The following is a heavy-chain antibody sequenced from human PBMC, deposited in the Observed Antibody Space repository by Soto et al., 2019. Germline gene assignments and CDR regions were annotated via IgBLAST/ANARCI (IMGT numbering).Heavy chain of an antibody. CDR2: IIPIFGTT. V-gene: IGHV1-69*01. CDR3: AREKGFGAAAVFDY. D-gene: IGHD6-13*01. Sequence: QVQLVQSGAEVKKRGSSVKVSCKASGGTFSTYGLSWVRQAPGQGLEWMGGIIPIFGTTTYAQKFQGRVTITADESTSTTYMELSSLRSEDTAVYYCAREKGFGAAAVFDYWGQGTLLTVSS. J-gene: IGHJ4*02. CDR1: GGTFSTYG.